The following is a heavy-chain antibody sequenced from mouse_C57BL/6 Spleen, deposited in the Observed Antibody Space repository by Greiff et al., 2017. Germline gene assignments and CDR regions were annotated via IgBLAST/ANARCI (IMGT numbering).Heavy chain of an antibody. CDR2: IYPGDGDT. Sequence: QVQLQQSGAELVKPGASVKISCKASGYAFSSYWMNWVKQRPGQGLEWIGQIYPGDGDTNYNGKFKGKATLTADKSSSTAYMQLSSLTSEDSAVYFCARRYGNVYAMGYWGQRTSVTVAS. CDR3: ARRYGNVYAMGY. J-gene: IGHJ4*01. CDR1: GYAFSSYW. D-gene: IGHD2-1*01. V-gene: IGHV1-80*01.